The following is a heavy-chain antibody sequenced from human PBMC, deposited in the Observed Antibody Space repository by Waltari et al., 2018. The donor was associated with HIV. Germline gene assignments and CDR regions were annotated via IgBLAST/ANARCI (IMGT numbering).Heavy chain of an antibody. D-gene: IGHD4-17*01. Sequence: EVQLVASGGGLVQPGGSLRLSCAASGFTFSRSWMHWVRQAPGKGLVWVSRINSDGSNTDYADSVSGRITISRDNAKNTLYLEMNSLRAEDTAVYYCARGLSLGDRYRIDYFHYWGQGALVTVSS. CDR1: GFTFSRSW. CDR3: ARGLSLGDRYRIDYFHY. J-gene: IGHJ4*02. V-gene: IGHV3-74*01. CDR2: INSDGSNT.